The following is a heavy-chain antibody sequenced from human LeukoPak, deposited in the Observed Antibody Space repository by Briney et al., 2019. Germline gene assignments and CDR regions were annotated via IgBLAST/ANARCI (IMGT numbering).Heavy chain of an antibody. CDR3: TRDRYDFWSGYLAGAPKFYFNY. D-gene: IGHD3-3*01. CDR1: GGSISSSNYY. Sequence: EPSQTLSPTCTVSGGSISSSNYYWGWIRQLPGRGLEWIGSIYDSGSTYYNPSLKSRFTISLDTSKNQCSLKLSSVTAADTAVYYCTRDRYDFWSGYLAGAPKFYFNYWGQGTLVTVSS. V-gene: IGHV4-39*07. CDR2: IYDSGST. J-gene: IGHJ4*02.